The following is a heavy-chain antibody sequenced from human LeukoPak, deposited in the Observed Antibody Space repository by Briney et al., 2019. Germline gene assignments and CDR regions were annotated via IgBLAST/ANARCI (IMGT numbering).Heavy chain of an antibody. D-gene: IGHD2-15*01. J-gene: IGHJ6*02. V-gene: IGHV3-30-3*01. CDR1: GFTFSSYA. Sequence: GRCLRLSCAASGFTFSSYAMHWVRQAPGKGLEWVAVISYDGSNKYYADSVKGRFTISRDNSKNTLYLQMNSLRAEDTAVYYCARATRTLEGGPPADNYSYGMDVWGQGTTVTVSS. CDR2: ISYDGSNK. CDR3: ARATRTLEGGPPADNYSYGMDV.